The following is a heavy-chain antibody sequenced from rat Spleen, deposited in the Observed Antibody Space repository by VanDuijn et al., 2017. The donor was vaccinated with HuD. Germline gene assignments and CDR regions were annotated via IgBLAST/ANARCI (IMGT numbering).Heavy chain of an antibody. CDR3: ARGGLGAPFAY. V-gene: IGHV3-3*01. D-gene: IGHD5-1*01. CDR1: GSSITNRYR. Sequence: EVQLQESGPGLVKPAQSLSLPCSVTGSSITNRYRWNWTRNFPVNTLEWMGYINSPGSTNYNPSLKRRISITRDTSKNKFFLQMNSVTTEDTATYDCARGGLGAPFAYWGQGALVTVSS. J-gene: IGHJ3*01. CDR2: INSPGST.